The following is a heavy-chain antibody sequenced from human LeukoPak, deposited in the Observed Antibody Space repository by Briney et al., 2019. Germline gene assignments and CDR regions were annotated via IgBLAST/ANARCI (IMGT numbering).Heavy chain of an antibody. CDR3: AKLTGIAVAAPFDY. J-gene: IGHJ4*02. D-gene: IGHD6-19*01. Sequence: GGPLRLSCAASGFTFSSYAMSWVRQAPGKGLEWVSAISGSGGSTYYADSVKGRFTISRDNSKNTLYLQMNSLRAEDTAVYYCAKLTGIAVAAPFDYWGQGTLVTVSS. V-gene: IGHV3-23*01. CDR2: ISGSGGST. CDR1: GFTFSSYA.